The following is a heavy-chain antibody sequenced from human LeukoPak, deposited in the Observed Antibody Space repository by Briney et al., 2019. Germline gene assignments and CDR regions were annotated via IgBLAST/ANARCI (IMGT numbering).Heavy chain of an antibody. J-gene: IGHJ2*01. CDR1: GYSISSGYY. Sequence: SETLSLTCTVSGYSISSGYYWGWIRQPPGKGLEWIGSIYHSGSTYYNPSLKSRVTISVDTSKNQFSLKLSSVTAADTAVYYCARDQVQQWLEYWYSDLWGRGTLVTVSS. CDR3: ARDQVQQWLEYWYSDL. CDR2: IYHSGST. V-gene: IGHV4-38-2*02. D-gene: IGHD6-19*01.